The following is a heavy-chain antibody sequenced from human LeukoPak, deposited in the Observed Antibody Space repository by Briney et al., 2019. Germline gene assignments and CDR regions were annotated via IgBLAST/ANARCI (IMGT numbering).Heavy chain of an antibody. CDR2: INPNSGGT. J-gene: IGHJ4*02. D-gene: IGHD6-19*01. CDR1: GYTFTGYY. Sequence: ASVKVSCKASGYTFTGYYVHWVRQAPGQGLEWMGWINPNSGGTNYAQKLQGRVTMTTDTSTSTAYMELRSLRSDDTAVYYCARGLWYSSGWYNYWGQGTLVTVSS. CDR3: ARGLWYSSGWYNY. V-gene: IGHV1-2*02.